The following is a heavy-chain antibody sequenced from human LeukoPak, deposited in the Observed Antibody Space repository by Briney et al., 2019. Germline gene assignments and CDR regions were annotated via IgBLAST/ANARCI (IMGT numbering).Heavy chain of an antibody. CDR2: ISYDGSNK. CDR3: AREAYSGTAFDS. D-gene: IGHD6-13*01. V-gene: IGHV3-30-3*01. CDR1: GFTFSSYA. J-gene: IGHJ4*02. Sequence: PGGSLRLSCAASGFTFSSYAMHWVRQAPGKGLEWVAVISYDGSNKYYADSVKGRFTISRDNSKNTLYLQMNSLRAEDTAVYYCAREAYSGTAFDSWGQGTLVTVSS.